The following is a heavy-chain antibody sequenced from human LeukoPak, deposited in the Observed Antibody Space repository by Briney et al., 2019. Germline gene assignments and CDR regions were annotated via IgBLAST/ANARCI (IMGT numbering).Heavy chain of an antibody. CDR1: GGTFSSYA. Sequence: ASVKVSCKASGGTFSSYAISWMRQAPGQGLEWMGGIIPIFGTANYAQKFQGRVTITADESTSTAYMELSSLRSEDMAVYYCGRKAGDCGGGSCYSIDYWGQGTLVTVSS. CDR2: IIPIFGTA. D-gene: IGHD2-15*01. J-gene: IGHJ4*02. V-gene: IGHV1-69*13. CDR3: GRKAGDCGGGSCYSIDY.